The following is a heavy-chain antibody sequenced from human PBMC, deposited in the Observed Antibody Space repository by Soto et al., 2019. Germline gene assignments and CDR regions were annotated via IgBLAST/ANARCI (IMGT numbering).Heavy chain of an antibody. CDR3: ARRTRCYDGTDCYYFDY. CDR2: ISNDGATI. J-gene: IGHJ4*02. V-gene: IGHV3-74*01. D-gene: IGHD1-7*01. CDR1: GFTFSTYA. Sequence: GGSLRLSCAASGFTFSTYAMSWVRQAPGKGLVWVSGISNDGATIISADSVKGRFTISRDNAKNTLHLQMNSPRDDDTAVYYCARRTRCYDGTDCYYFDYWGQGALVTVSS.